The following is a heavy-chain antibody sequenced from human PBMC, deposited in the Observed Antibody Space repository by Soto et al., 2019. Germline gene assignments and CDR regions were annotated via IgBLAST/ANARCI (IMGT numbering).Heavy chain of an antibody. V-gene: IGHV5-10-1*01. CDR2: IDPSDSYT. Sequence: GESLKISCKGSGYSFTSYWISWVRQMPGKGLEWMGRIDPSDSYTNYSPSFQGHVTISADKSISTAYLQWSSLKASDTAMYYCARRDYGFNWFDPWGQGTLVTVSS. CDR1: GYSFTSYW. D-gene: IGHD3-3*01. CDR3: ARRDYGFNWFDP. J-gene: IGHJ5*02.